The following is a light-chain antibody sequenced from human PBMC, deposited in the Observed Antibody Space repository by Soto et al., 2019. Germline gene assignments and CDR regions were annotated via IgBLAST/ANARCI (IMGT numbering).Light chain of an antibody. V-gene: IGLV1-40*01. J-gene: IGLJ2*01. CDR1: SSNIGAGFD. Sequence: QSVLTQPPSVSGAPGQRIIISCTGSSSNIGAGFDVHWYQHLPGTAPKLLVYDNDNRPSGLPARFSDSRSGTSASLAITSLQADDEADYYCQSYDNSLRGVVFGGGTKVTVL. CDR2: DND. CDR3: QSYDNSLRGVV.